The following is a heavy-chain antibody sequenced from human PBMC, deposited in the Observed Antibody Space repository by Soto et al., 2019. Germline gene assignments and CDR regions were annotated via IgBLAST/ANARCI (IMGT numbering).Heavy chain of an antibody. CDR3: VRGGGGGLFDP. V-gene: IGHV3-11*06. J-gene: IGHJ5*02. Sequence: GGSLRLSCAGSGFTFGYSYMSWIRQAPGKGLEWLSYISPGSRYPAYADSVKGRFTISRDNAKRSLYLQMMSLTAEDTAIYYCVRGGGGGLFDPWGQGTMVTVSS. CDR2: ISPGSRYP. CDR1: GFTFGYSY. D-gene: IGHD2-15*01.